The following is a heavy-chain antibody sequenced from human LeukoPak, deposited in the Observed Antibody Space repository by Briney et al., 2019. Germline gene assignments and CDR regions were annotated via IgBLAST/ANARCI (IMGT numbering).Heavy chain of an antibody. CDR2: ISSSSSYI. CDR3: ARDPWRPTEGNCDY. V-gene: IGHV3-21*01. J-gene: IGHJ4*02. Sequence: PGGSLRLSCAASGFTFSSYSMNWVRQAPGKGLEWVSSISSSSSYIYYADSVKGRFTISRDNAKNSLYLQMNSLRAEDTAVYYCARDPWRPTEGNCDYWGQGTLVTVSS. CDR1: GFTFSSYS. D-gene: IGHD4-17*01.